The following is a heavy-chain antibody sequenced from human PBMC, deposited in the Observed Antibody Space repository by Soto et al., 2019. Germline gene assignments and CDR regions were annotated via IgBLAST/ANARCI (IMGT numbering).Heavy chain of an antibody. D-gene: IGHD3-3*01. V-gene: IGHV4-59*01. CDR3: ARGGGLYDFWSGYPNWPPYGMDV. CDR1: GGSISSYY. J-gene: IGHJ6*02. Sequence: SETLSLTCTVSGGSISSYYWSWIRQPPGKGLEWIGYIYYSGSTNYSPSLKSRVTISVDTSKNQFSLKLSSVTAGDTAVYYCARGGGLYDFWSGYPNWPPYGMDVWGQGTTVTVSS. CDR2: IYYSGST.